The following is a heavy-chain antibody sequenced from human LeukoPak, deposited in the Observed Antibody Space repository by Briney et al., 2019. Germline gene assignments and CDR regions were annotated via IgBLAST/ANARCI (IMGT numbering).Heavy chain of an antibody. CDR1: GGSISIYY. CDR3: ARRPRYCSGGSCCLFDP. J-gene: IGHJ5*02. V-gene: IGHV4-59*12. CDR2: IYYSGST. D-gene: IGHD2-15*01. Sequence: SETLSLTCTVSGGSISIYYWSWIRQPPGKGLEWIGYIYYSGSTNYNPSLKSRVTISVDTSKNQFSLKLSSVTAADTAVYYCARRPRYCSGGSCCLFDPWGQGTLVTVSS.